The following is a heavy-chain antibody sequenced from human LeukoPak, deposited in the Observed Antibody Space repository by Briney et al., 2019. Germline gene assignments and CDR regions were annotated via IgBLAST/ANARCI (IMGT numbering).Heavy chain of an antibody. V-gene: IGHV4-39*01. Sequence: SETLSLTCTVSGGSISSSSYYWGWIRQPPGKGLEWIGSIYYSGSTYYNPSLKSRVTISVDTSENQFSLKLSSVTAADTAVYYCARPGGADPTYYFDYWGQGTLVTVSS. CDR1: GGSISSSSYY. CDR3: ARPGGADPTYYFDY. CDR2: IYYSGST. D-gene: IGHD3-16*01. J-gene: IGHJ4*02.